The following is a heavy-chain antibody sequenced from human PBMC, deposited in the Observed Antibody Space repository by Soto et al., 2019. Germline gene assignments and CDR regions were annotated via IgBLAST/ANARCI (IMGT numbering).Heavy chain of an antibody. J-gene: IGHJ4*02. V-gene: IGHV3-30-3*01. CDR3: AREEARGHIVVARRFDY. D-gene: IGHD2-21*01. CDR2: ISYDGSNK. CDR1: GFTFSSYA. Sequence: QVQLVESGGGVVQPGRSLRLSCAASGFTFSSYAMHWVRQAPGKGLEWVAVISYDGSNKYYADSVKGRFTISRDNSKDTLYRQMNSLRAEDTAVYYCAREEARGHIVVARRFDYWGQGTLVTVSS.